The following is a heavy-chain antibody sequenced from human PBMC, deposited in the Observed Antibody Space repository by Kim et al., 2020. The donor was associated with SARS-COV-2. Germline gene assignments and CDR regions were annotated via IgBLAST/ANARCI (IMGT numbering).Heavy chain of an antibody. CDR1: LARVINYW. CDR3: ARFVGASSGWVDY. CDR2: IYPDDSDT. D-gene: IGHD6-19*01. V-gene: IGHV5-51*01. Sequence: GESLKISCQGSLARVINYWIGWVRQKPGKGREWMGSIYPDDSDTRHSPSFEGQVTISADKSLTTAYLQWSRLEGPDTATYYCARFVGASSGWVDYWGQGTLVTVSS. J-gene: IGHJ4*02.